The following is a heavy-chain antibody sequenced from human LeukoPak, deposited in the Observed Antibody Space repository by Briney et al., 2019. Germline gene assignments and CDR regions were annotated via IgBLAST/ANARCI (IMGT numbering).Heavy chain of an antibody. CDR1: GGSISSY. D-gene: IGHD4-17*01. Sequence: SETLSLTCTVSGGSISSYWSWSRQPAGKGLEWIGRIYGSGTTTYNPSLKSRVSMSIDTSKNQLSLKLMSVTAADTAVYYCARENTVTTNYYYYYMDVWGKGTTVTISS. J-gene: IGHJ6*03. CDR3: ARENTVTTNYYYYYMDV. V-gene: IGHV4-4*07. CDR2: IYGSGTT.